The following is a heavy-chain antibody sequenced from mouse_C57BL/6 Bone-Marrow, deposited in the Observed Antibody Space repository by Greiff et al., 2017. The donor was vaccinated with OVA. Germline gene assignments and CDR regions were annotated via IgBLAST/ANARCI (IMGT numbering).Heavy chain of an antibody. Sequence: EVKLQESGPELVKPGASVKISCKASGYSFTGYYMNWVKQSPEKSLEWIGEINPSTGGTTYNQKFKAKATLTVDKSSSTAYMQLKSLTSEDSAVYYCARERGITTVPYYFDYWGQGTTLTVSS. V-gene: IGHV1-42*01. J-gene: IGHJ2*01. CDR3: ARERGITTVPYYFDY. CDR1: GYSFTGYY. D-gene: IGHD1-1*01. CDR2: INPSTGGT.